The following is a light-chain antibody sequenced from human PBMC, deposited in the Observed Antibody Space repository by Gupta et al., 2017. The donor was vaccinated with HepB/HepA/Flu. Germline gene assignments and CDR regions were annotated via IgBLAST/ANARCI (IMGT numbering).Light chain of an antibody. CDR3: QQYGGDPWT. V-gene: IGKV1-5*03. CDR2: KAS. Sequence: DIQMTQSPSTLSASVGDRVTITCRASQSIDIWLAWFQKKPGKAPKPLIYKASHLESGVPSRFSGSGAGTEFSLTISSLQPDDFATYYCQQYGGDPWTFGQGTKVEIK. J-gene: IGKJ1*01. CDR1: QSIDIW.